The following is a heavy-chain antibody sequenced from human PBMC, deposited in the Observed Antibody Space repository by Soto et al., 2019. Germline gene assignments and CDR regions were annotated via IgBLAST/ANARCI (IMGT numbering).Heavy chain of an antibody. CDR2: ISGSGGST. CDR1: GFTFSSYA. CDR3: AKDISSGWYESGYMDV. D-gene: IGHD6-19*01. Sequence: GGSLRLSCAASGFTFSSYAMSWVRQAPGKGLEWVSAISGSGGSTYYADSVKGRFTISRDNSKNTLYLQMNSLRAEDTAVYYCAKDISSGWYESGYMDVWGKGTTVTVSS. J-gene: IGHJ6*03. V-gene: IGHV3-23*01.